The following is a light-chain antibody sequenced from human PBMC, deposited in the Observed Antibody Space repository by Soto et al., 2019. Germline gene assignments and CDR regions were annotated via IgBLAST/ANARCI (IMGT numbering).Light chain of an antibody. Sequence: DVVMTQSPLSLPVTLGQPASISCRSSQSPLYSDGNTYLSWFHQRPGQSPRRLIYKVSNRDSGVPDRFSGSGSGTDFTLQINCVEAEDLGVYYCMQGTYWPYTCGQGTKLEIK. CDR2: KVS. J-gene: IGKJ2*01. V-gene: IGKV2-30*01. CDR1: QSPLYSDGNTY. CDR3: MQGTYWPYT.